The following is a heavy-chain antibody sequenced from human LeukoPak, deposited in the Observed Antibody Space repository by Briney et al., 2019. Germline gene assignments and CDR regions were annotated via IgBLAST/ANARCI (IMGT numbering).Heavy chain of an antibody. J-gene: IGHJ4*02. CDR3: ARGRDYYDSSGSYFY. V-gene: IGHV4-34*01. CDR2: INHSGSD. CDR1: GGSFSGYY. Sequence: SGALSLTCAVCGGSFSGYYWSWIRQPPGKGLEWIGEINHSGSDNYNLSLTSRITISVDTSKNQFSLKVSSVTAADTAVYYCARGRDYYDSSGSYFYWGQGTLVTVSA. D-gene: IGHD3-22*01.